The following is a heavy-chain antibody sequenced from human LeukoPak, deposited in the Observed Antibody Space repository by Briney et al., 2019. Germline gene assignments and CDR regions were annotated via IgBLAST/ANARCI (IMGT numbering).Heavy chain of an antibody. CDR3: WGGGWKKPFDY. CDR1: GGTFSSYA. D-gene: IGHD2-21*01. Sequence: SVKVSFKASGGTFSSYAISWVRPAPGQGLEWMGGIIPIFGTANYAQKFQGRVTITADGSTSTAYMELSSLRSEDTAVYYCWGGGWKKPFDYWGQGTLVTVSS. J-gene: IGHJ4*02. CDR2: IIPIFGTA. V-gene: IGHV1-69*13.